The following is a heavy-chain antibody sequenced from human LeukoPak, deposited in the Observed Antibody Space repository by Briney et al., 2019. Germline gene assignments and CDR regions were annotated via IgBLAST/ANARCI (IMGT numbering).Heavy chain of an antibody. J-gene: IGHJ4*02. D-gene: IGHD5-18*01. CDR2: IYYNGDT. CDR3: ARLRGYSYPPTSFDY. CDR1: GDSISSSSYY. V-gene: IGHV4-39*07. Sequence: SETLSLTCTVSGDSISSSSYYWAWIRQSPGKGLEWIGSIYYNGDTYYNPSLKSRVTISVDKSKNQFSLKLSSVTAADTAVYYCARLRGYSYPPTSFDYWGQGTLVTVSS.